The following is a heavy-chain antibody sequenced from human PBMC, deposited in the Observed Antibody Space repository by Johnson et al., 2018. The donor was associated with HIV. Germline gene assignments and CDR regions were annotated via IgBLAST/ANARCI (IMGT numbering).Heavy chain of an antibody. D-gene: IGHD4-23*01. CDR1: GFIFSSYA. J-gene: IGHJ3*02. CDR3: ARRTVVTPGAFDI. CDR2: ISSSGSTI. Sequence: MLLVESGGGVVQTGRSLRLSCAASGFIFSSYAMHWVRQAPGKGLEWVSYISSSGSTIYYADSVKGRFTISRDNAKNSLYLQMNSLRAEDTAVYYCARRTVVTPGAFDIWGQGTMVTVSS. V-gene: IGHV3-48*04.